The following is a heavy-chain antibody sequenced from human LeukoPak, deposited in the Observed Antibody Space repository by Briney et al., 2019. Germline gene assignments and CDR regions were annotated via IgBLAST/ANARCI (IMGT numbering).Heavy chain of an antibody. Sequence: GGSLRLSCAASGFTVSSNYMSWVRQAPGKGLEWVSVIYSGGSTYYADSVKGRFTISRDNSKNTLYLQMNSLRAEDTAVYYCARVANKQEYGMDVWGQGTTVTVSS. D-gene: IGHD1/OR15-1a*01. CDR2: IYSGGST. CDR1: GFTVSSNY. CDR3: ARVANKQEYGMDV. V-gene: IGHV3-53*01. J-gene: IGHJ6*02.